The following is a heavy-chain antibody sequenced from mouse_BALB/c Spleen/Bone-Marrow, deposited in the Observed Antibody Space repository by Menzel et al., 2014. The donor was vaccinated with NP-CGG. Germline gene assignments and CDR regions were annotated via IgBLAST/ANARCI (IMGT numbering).Heavy chain of an antibody. CDR1: GFDFSRYW. CDR2: INPDSRTI. V-gene: IGHV4-1*02. CDR3: ARPDYYGYLNY. D-gene: IGHD1-1*01. Sequence: EVQLQESGSGLVQPGGSLKLSCAASGFDFSRYWMSWVRQAPGKGLEWIGEINPDSRTINYSPSLKDKFIISRDNAKNTLYLRLNKVRSEDTALYYCARPDYYGYLNYWGQGTTLTVSS. J-gene: IGHJ2*01.